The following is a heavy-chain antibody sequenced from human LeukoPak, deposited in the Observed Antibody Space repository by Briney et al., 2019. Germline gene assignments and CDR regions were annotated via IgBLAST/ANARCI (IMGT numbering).Heavy chain of an antibody. CDR2: IYPNSGAT. V-gene: IGHV1-2*02. J-gene: IGHJ4*02. CDR3: GTLLSNGPFDY. Sequence: SVKVSCKASGYTFTGYYRHWVRQAPGQGLEWMGWIYPNSGATKYAQKFLGRVTTTRDTSISTAYMELSGLRSDDTAVYYCGTLLSNGPFDYWGQGSLVTVSS. CDR1: GYTFTGYY.